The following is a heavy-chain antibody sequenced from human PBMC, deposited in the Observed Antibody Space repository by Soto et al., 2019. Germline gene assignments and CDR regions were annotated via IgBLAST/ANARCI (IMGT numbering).Heavy chain of an antibody. J-gene: IGHJ5*02. V-gene: IGHV1-3*01. CDR2: INAGNGNT. Sequence: ASVKVSWKASGYTFTSYAMHWVRQAPGQRLEWMGWINAGNGNTKYSQKFQGRVTITRDTSASTAYMELSSLRSEDTAVYYCARVRYRYNWNDPDWFDPWGQGTLVTVSS. CDR3: ARVRYRYNWNDPDWFDP. D-gene: IGHD1-1*01. CDR1: GYTFTSYA.